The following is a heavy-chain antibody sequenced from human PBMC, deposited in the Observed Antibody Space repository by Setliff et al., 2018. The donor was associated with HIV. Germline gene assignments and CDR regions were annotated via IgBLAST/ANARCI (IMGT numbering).Heavy chain of an antibody. D-gene: IGHD3-22*01. Sequence: ASVKVSCKASGYTLTDYYVQWVRQAPGQGLEWMGWVNPHDGGTYYAQILEGRVTMTRDTSTSTAYMELNNVKFEDTAIYYCARARTDYYDRRRRSHYYIDVWARGATVTVSS. V-gene: IGHV1-2*02. CDR2: VNPHDGGT. CDR3: ARARTDYYDRRRRSHYYIDV. J-gene: IGHJ6*03. CDR1: GYTLTDYY.